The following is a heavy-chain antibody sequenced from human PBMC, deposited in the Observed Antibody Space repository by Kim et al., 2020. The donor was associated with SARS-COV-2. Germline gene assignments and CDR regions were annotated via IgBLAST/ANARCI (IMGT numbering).Heavy chain of an antibody. V-gene: IGHV4-59*01. CDR1: GGSISSYY. CDR3: ARGSDYDFWSGYYTHWFDP. J-gene: IGHJ5*02. CDR2: IYYSGST. Sequence: SETLSLTCTVSGGSISSYYWSWIRQPPGKGLEWIGYIYYSGSTNYNPSLKSRVTISVDTSKNQFSLKLSSVTAADTAVYYCARGSDYDFWSGYYTHWFDPWGQGTLVTVSS. D-gene: IGHD3-3*01.